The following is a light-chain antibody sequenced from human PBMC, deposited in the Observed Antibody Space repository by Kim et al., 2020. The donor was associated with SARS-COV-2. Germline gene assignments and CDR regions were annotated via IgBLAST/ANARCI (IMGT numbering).Light chain of an antibody. V-gene: IGLV3-9*01. CDR1: NIESKN. CDR2: RDN. CDR3: QVWDSSTYV. Sequence: VALGQTARVTCGGHNIESKNVRWYQQKPGQAPVLVIYRDNNRPSGIPERFSGSNAGNTATLTISRAQAGDEADYYCQVWDSSTYVFGTGTKVTVL. J-gene: IGLJ1*01.